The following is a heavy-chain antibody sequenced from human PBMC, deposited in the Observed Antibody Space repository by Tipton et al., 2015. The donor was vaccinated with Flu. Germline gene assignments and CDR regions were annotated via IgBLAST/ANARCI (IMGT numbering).Heavy chain of an antibody. CDR1: GFMFRSYA. D-gene: IGHD4/OR15-4a*01. Sequence: SLRLSCAASGFMFRSYAVNWVRQALGKGLEWASGISGSGNSTYYADSVKGRFTISRDNSKNTLYLQMDSLRAEDTAVYYCAKSHVWTSTLVRGDALDVWGQGTMVTVS. J-gene: IGHJ3*01. V-gene: IGHV3-23*01. CDR2: ISGSGNST. CDR3: AKSHVWTSTLVRGDALDV.